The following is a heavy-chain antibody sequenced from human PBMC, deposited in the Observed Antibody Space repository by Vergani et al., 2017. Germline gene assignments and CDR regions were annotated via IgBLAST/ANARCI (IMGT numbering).Heavy chain of an antibody. CDR2: IYYSGST. CDR1: GGSISSYY. Sequence: QVQLQESGPGLVKPSETLSLTCTVSGGSISSYYWSWIRQPPGKGLEWSGYIYYSGSTNYNPSLKSRVTIAVDTSKNPFSLKLSSVTAADTAVYYCARDLVAAAGTQWFDPWGQGTLVTVSS. D-gene: IGHD6-13*01. J-gene: IGHJ5*02. V-gene: IGHV4-59*01. CDR3: ARDLVAAAGTQWFDP.